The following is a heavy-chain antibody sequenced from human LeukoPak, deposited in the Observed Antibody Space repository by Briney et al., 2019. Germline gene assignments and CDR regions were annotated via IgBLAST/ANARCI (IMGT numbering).Heavy chain of an antibody. CDR2: ISWNSGNI. J-gene: IGHJ4*02. CDR1: GFTFDDYA. V-gene: IGHV3-9*01. D-gene: IGHD3-22*01. CDR3: AKDGRGAYYDSSGYTYFDY. Sequence: PGRSLRLSCAASGFTFDDYAMHWVRQAPGKGLEWVSGISWNSGNIGYADSVKGRFIISRDNAKNSLYLQMNSLRAEDTALYYCAKDGRGAYYDSSGYTYFDYWGQGTLVTVSS.